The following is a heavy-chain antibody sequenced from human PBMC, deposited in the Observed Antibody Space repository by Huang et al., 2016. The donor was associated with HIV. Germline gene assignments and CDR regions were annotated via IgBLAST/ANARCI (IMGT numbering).Heavy chain of an antibody. J-gene: IGHJ2*01. CDR2: IIPVCGTA. V-gene: IGHV1-69*13. CDR1: GGTFSSFA. D-gene: IGHD6-13*01. CDR3: AREPGIAVPGTVWYFDL. Sequence: QVQLVQSGAEVKKPGSSVKVSCKASGGTFSSFAISWVRQAPGQGLEWMGGIIPVCGTANYAQQFQGRVTITADASTSTAYMELSSLRSEDTAVYYCAREPGIAVPGTVWYFDLWGRGTLVTVSS.